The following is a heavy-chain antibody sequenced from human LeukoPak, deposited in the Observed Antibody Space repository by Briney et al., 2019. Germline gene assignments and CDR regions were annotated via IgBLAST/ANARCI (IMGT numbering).Heavy chain of an antibody. D-gene: IGHD3-22*01. V-gene: IGHV1-69*13. CDR3: ARDYYDSSGYYRTFLFDY. J-gene: IGHJ4*02. Sequence: ASVKVSCKASGGTFSSYAISWVRQAPGQGLEWMGGIIPIFGTANYAQKFQGRVTITADESTSTAYMELSSLRSEDTAVYYCARDYYDSSGYYRTFLFDYWGQGTLVTVSS. CDR2: IIPIFGTA. CDR1: GGTFSSYA.